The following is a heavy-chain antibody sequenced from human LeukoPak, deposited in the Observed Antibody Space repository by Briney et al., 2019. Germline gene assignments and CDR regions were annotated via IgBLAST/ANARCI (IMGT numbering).Heavy chain of an antibody. CDR1: Y. V-gene: IGHV1-46*01. CDR2: INPSGGST. J-gene: IGHJ4*02. CDR3: ARGEPSWNDYWYFDY. D-gene: IGHD1-1*01. Sequence: YMHWVRQAPGQGLEWMGIINPSGGSTSYAQKFQGRVTMTRDTSTSTVYMELSSLRSEDTAVYYCARGEPSWNDYWYFDYWGQGTLVTVSS.